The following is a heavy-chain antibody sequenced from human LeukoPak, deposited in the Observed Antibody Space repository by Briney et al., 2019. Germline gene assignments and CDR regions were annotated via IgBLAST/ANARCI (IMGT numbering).Heavy chain of an antibody. CDR1: GFTFSSYW. CDR3: ARDATYSEGATYYDRLDY. D-gene: IGHD3-22*01. J-gene: IGHJ4*02. Sequence: GGSLRLSCAASGFTFSSYWMTWVRQAPGKGLEWVANINRDGTTKNYVDSVQGRFTISRDNAQSSLYLQMSSLRAEDTAVYFCARDATYSEGATYYDRLDYWGQGAQVTVSS. CDR2: INRDGTTK. V-gene: IGHV3-7*04.